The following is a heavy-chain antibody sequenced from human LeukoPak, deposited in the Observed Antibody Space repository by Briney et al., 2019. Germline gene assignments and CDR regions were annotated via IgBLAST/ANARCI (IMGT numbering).Heavy chain of an antibody. CDR3: AKDGPRGYSSGWYPY. CDR1: GFTFSSYA. J-gene: IGHJ4*02. V-gene: IGHV3-23*01. D-gene: IGHD6-19*01. CDR2: ISGSGGST. Sequence: GGSLRLSCAASGFTFSSYAMSWVRQAPGKGLEWVSAISGSGGSTYYADSVKGRFTISRDNSKNTLYLQMNSLRAGDTAVYYCAKDGPRGYSSGWYPYWGQGTLVTVSS.